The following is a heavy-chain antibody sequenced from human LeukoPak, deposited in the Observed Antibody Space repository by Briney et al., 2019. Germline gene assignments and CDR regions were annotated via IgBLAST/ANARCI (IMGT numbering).Heavy chain of an antibody. CDR1: GYTFSDYY. Sequence: ASVKVSCKASGYTFSDYYMHWVRQAPGQGLEWMGWVSAYNGDTTYAQKLQGRVTMTTDTSTSTAYMELRSLTSDDTAVYYCTRRELLVRSWFDPWGQGTLVTVSS. J-gene: IGHJ5*02. V-gene: IGHV1-18*04. CDR2: VSAYNGDT. D-gene: IGHD3-10*01. CDR3: TRRELLVRSWFDP.